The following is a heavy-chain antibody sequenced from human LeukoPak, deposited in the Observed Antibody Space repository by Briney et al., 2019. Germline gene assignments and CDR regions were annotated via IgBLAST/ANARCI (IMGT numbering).Heavy chain of an antibody. CDR1: GYTFTGYY. CDR2: INPNSGGT. V-gene: IGHV1-2*04. J-gene: IGHJ6*02. CDR3: AREALYCSGGSCYYGMDV. D-gene: IGHD2-15*01. Sequence: ASVKVSCKASGYTFTGYYMHWVRQAPGQGLEWMGWINPNSGGTNYAQKFQGWVTMTRDTSISTAHMELSRLRSDDAAVYYCAREALYCSGGSCYYGMDVWGQGTTVTVSS.